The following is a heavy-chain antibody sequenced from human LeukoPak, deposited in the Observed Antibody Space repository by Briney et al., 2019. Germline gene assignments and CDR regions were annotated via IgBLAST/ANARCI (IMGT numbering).Heavy chain of an antibody. J-gene: IGHJ4*02. V-gene: IGHV5-51*01. Sequence: GESLKISCKGSGYSFIFYWIGWVRQMPGKGLEWMGIIYPGDSDIRYSPSFQGQVTISADKSISTAYLQWSSLKASDTAMYYCVRRTNNGWTDYWGQGTLVTVSS. CDR1: GYSFIFYW. CDR2: IYPGDSDI. CDR3: VRRTNNGWTDY. D-gene: IGHD6-19*01.